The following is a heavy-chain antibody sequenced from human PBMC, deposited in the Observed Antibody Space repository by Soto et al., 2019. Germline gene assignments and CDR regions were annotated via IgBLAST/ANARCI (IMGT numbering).Heavy chain of an antibody. CDR3: ASGSQWFAVTTD. CDR2: MNPNSGDT. Sequence: QVQLVQSGAEVKKPGASVKVSCKASGYTFTSYDINWVRQATGQGLEWMGWMNPNSGDTGYAQKFQGRVTMTRNTSISPAYRELSSLRSEDTAVYYWASGSQWFAVTTDWGQGTLVTVSS. V-gene: IGHV1-8*01. J-gene: IGHJ4*02. D-gene: IGHD4-17*01. CDR1: GYTFTSYD.